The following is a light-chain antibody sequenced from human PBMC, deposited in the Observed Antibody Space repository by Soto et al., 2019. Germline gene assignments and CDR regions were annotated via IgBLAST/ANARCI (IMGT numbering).Light chain of an antibody. CDR3: QTWGTGPWV. Sequence: QSVLTQSPSASASLGASVKLTCTLSSGHSSYAIAWHQQQPEKGPRYLMKLNSDGSHSKGDGIPDRFSGSSSGAERYLTISRLQSEDEADYYCQTWGTGPWVFGGGTQLTVL. CDR1: SGHSSYA. CDR2: LNSDGSH. J-gene: IGLJ3*02. V-gene: IGLV4-69*01.